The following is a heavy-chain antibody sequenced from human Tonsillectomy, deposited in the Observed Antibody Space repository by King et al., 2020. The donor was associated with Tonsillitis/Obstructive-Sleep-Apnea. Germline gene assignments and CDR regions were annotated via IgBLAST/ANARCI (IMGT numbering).Heavy chain of an antibody. CDR1: GFTFGSYW. CDR2: IKQSGSEK. V-gene: IGHV3-7*01. CDR3: ARSVYYCAGTGDLAETYFDI. D-gene: IGHD2-21*01. J-gene: IGHJ4*02. Sequence: VQLVESGGGMVQPGGSLRLSCAASGFTFGSYWMSWVRQAPGKGLEWVANIKQSGSEKHYVDSVKGRFTISRDNAKNSLYLQMNSLRAGDTAVYYCARSVYYCAGTGDLAETYFDIWGQGTLVTVSS.